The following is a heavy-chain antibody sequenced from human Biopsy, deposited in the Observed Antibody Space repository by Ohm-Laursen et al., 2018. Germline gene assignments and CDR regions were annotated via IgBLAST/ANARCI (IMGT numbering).Heavy chain of an antibody. D-gene: IGHD2-21*01. CDR1: GFPFSDYY. V-gene: IGHV3-11*04. CDR2: ITGSSSTI. CDR3: TRLAYYYYYGMDV. Sequence: SLRLSCSASGFPFSDYYMRWIRQAPGKGLEWISYITGSSSTIYYADSVKGRFTISRDNAKNSLYLQRNSLRAEDTAVYYCTRLAYYYYYGMDVRGQGTTVTVSS. J-gene: IGHJ6*02.